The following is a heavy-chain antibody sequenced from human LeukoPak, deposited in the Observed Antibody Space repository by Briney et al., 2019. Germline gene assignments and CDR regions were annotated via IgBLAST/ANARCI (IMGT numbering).Heavy chain of an antibody. CDR2: IYSGGST. V-gene: IGHV3-53*01. Sequence: GGSLRLSCAASGFTVSSPYMSWVRQAPGKGLEWVSVIYSGGSTYYADSVKGRFPISRDNSKNRLYLQMDSLRAEDTAVYYCAREVVVPAAITSWFDPSGEGALVTASS. CDR1: GFTVSSPY. J-gene: IGHJ5*02. CDR3: AREVVVPAAITSWFDP. D-gene: IGHD2-2*02.